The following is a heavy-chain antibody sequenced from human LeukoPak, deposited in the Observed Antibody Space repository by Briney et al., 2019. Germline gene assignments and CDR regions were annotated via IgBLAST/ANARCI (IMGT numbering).Heavy chain of an antibody. CDR1: AFTFRSYG. D-gene: IGHD2-2*02. V-gene: IGHV3-30*02. CDR3: AKTGPDQLIYLLVDN. J-gene: IGHJ4*02. Sequence: GGSLRLSCAASAFTFRSYGMHWVRQAPGKGLEWVAFIRYDGSNKYYADSVKGRFTISRDNSKNTLYLQMNSLRPEDTAVYYCAKTGPDQLIYLLVDNWGQGTLVTVSS. CDR2: IRYDGSNK.